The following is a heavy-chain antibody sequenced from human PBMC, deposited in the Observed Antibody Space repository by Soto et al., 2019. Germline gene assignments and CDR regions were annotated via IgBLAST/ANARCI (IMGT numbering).Heavy chain of an antibody. J-gene: IGHJ4*02. CDR2: INHSGST. V-gene: IGHV4-34*01. D-gene: IGHD3-22*01. CDR1: GGPFGGYY. CDR3: ARGYYYYDSSGFQRPFDY. Sequence: QVQLQQWGAGLLKPSETLSLTCAVYGGPFGGYYWSWIRQPPGKGLEWIGEINHSGSTNYNPSLKSRVTISVDTSKNQFSLKLSSVTAADTAVYYCARGYYYYDSSGFQRPFDYWGQGTLVTVSS.